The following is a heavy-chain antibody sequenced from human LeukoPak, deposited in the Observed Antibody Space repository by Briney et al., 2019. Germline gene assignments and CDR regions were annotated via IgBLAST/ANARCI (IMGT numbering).Heavy chain of an antibody. CDR1: GFTFSSYW. CDR3: AKAPVTTCSGAYCYPFDY. Sequence: GGSLRLSCAASGFTFSSYWMSWVRQAPGKGLEWVANIKQDGSEKYYVDSVKGRFTISRDNAKNTLYLQMNSLRAEDTAVYYCAKAPVTTCSGAYCYPFDYWSQGTLVTVSS. CDR2: IKQDGSEK. D-gene: IGHD2-15*01. V-gene: IGHV3-7*01. J-gene: IGHJ4*02.